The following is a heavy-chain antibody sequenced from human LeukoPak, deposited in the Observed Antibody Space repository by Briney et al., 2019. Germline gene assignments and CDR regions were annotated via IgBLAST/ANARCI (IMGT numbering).Heavy chain of an antibody. Sequence: SVKVSCKASGGTFSSYAISWVRQAPGQGLEWMGGIIPIFGTANYAQKFQGRVTITADESTSTAYMELSRLRSEDTAVYYCAREGNFWSGYYFDYWGQGTLVTVSS. V-gene: IGHV1-69*13. CDR1: GGTFSSYA. J-gene: IGHJ4*02. D-gene: IGHD3-3*01. CDR3: AREGNFWSGYYFDY. CDR2: IIPIFGTA.